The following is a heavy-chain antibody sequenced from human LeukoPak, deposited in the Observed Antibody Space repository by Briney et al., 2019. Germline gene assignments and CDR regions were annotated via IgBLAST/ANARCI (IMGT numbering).Heavy chain of an antibody. V-gene: IGHV4-34*01. CDR2: VSPGGYT. J-gene: IGHJ5*02. D-gene: IGHD2-21*01. CDR3: ARIRCGRGQARCYNH. Sequence: SETLSLTCAVSGVSVSDYYWSWVRQSPEKGLEWIGEVSPGGYTTYNPSLRSRVIISEDTSENQLSLNVTSVTAADTALYYCARIRCGRGQARCYNHWAQGSLVTVSS. CDR1: GVSVSDYY.